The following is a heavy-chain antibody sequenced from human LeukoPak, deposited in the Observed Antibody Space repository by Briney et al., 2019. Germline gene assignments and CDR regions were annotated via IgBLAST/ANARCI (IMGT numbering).Heavy chain of an antibody. D-gene: IGHD6-6*01. J-gene: IGHJ4*02. CDR1: GFTFSSYS. V-gene: IGHV3-48*01. CDR2: ISSSSSTI. Sequence: PGGSLRLSCAASGFTFSSYSMNWVCQAPGKGLEWVSYISSSSSTIYYADSVKGRFTISRDNAKNSLYLQMNSLRAEDTAVYYCARDLAIAARCFDYWGQGTLVTVSS. CDR3: ARDLAIAARCFDY.